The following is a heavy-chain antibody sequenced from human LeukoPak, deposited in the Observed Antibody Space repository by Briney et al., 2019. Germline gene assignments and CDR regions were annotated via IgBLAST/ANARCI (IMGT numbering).Heavy chain of an antibody. CDR3: ARVRVRGSYWGGYYYYYGMDV. CDR1: GFTFSSYA. V-gene: IGHV3-30-3*01. J-gene: IGHJ6*02. Sequence: HPGGSLRLSCAASGFTFSSYAMHWVRQAPGKGLEWVAVISYDGSNKYYADSVKGRFTISRDNSKNTLYLQMNSLRAEDTAVYYCARVRVRGSYWGGYYYYYGMDVWGQGTTVTVSS. CDR2: ISYDGSNK. D-gene: IGHD1-26*01.